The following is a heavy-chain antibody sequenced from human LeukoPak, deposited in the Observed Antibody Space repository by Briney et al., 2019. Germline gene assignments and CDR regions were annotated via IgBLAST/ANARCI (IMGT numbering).Heavy chain of an antibody. CDR2: INPHSGGT. J-gene: IGHJ4*02. D-gene: IGHD5/OR15-5a*01. CDR1: GYTFTDYY. V-gene: IGHV1-2*02. Sequence: ASVKVSCKASGYTFTDYYVHWVRQAPGQGLEWMGWINPHSGGTNFAQKFQGRVTMTRDTSTSTVYMELSSLRSEDTAVYYCARLEPSLRGSTFDYWGQGTLVTVSS. CDR3: ARLEPSLRGSTFDY.